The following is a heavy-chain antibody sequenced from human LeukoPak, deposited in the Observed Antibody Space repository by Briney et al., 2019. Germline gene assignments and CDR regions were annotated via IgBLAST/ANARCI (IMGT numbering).Heavy chain of an antibody. Sequence: GGPLRLSCAASGLTFSSYWMHWVRQAPGKGLVWVSRVNSDGSSTSYADSVRGRFTISRDNAKNTLYLQMNSLRAEDTAVYYCAREEYNSIFGVVILDYWGQGTLVTVSS. CDR3: AREEYNSIFGVVILDY. CDR1: GLTFSSYW. CDR2: VNSDGSST. J-gene: IGHJ4*02. D-gene: IGHD3-3*01. V-gene: IGHV3-74*01.